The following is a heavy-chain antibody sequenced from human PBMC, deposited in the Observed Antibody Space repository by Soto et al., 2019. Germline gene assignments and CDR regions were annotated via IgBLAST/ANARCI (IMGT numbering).Heavy chain of an antibody. D-gene: IGHD6-19*01. CDR2: IIPIFGTA. Sequence: GASVKVSCKASGGTFSSYAISWVRQAPGQGLEWMGGIIPIFGTANYAQKFQGRVTITADESTSTAYMELSSLRSEDTAVYYCARGVILDLIAVPYNWFDPWGQGTLVTVSS. V-gene: IGHV1-69*13. CDR3: ARGVILDLIAVPYNWFDP. J-gene: IGHJ5*02. CDR1: GGTFSSYA.